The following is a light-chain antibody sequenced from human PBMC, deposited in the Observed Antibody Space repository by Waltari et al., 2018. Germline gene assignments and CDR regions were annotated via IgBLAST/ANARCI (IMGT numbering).Light chain of an antibody. CDR1: QSLLYSSNNKNY. V-gene: IGKV4-1*01. Sequence: DIVMTQSPDSLAVSLGERATINCKSSQSLLYSSNNKNYLAWYQQKPGQPPKLLIYWASNRESGVPDRFGGSGSGADFTLTISSLQAEDVAIYYCQQYYSTPRTFGQGTKLEIK. CDR3: QQYYSTPRT. J-gene: IGKJ2*01. CDR2: WAS.